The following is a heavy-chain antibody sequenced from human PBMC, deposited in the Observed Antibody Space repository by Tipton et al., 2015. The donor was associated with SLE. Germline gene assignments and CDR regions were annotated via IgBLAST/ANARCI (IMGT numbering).Heavy chain of an antibody. CDR2: ISSSGSSI. CDR1: GFIFSSYE. D-gene: IGHD1-14*01. Sequence: SLRLSCAASGFIFSSYEMNWVRQAPGKGLEWVSYISSSGSSIYYADSVKGRFTISRDTSKNQFSLKLSSVTAADTAVYYRARAGRARNLFDYWGQGTLVTVSS. J-gene: IGHJ4*02. CDR3: ARAGRARNLFDY. V-gene: IGHV3-48*03.